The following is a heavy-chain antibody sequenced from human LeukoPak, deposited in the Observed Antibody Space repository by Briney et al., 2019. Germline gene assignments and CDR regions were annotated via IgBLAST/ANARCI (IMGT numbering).Heavy chain of an antibody. Sequence: SETLSLTCTVSGGSISSSSYYWSWIRQPPGKGLEWIGYIYYSGSTNYNPSLKSRVTISVDTSKNQFSLKLSSVTAADSAVYYCARESPAAGDAFDIWGQGTMVTVSS. J-gene: IGHJ3*02. D-gene: IGHD6-13*01. V-gene: IGHV4-61*01. CDR3: ARESPAAGDAFDI. CDR1: GGSISSSSYY. CDR2: IYYSGST.